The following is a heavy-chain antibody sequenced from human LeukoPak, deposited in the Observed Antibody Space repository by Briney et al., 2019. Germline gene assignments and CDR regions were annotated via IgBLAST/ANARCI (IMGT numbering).Heavy chain of an antibody. V-gene: IGHV4-39*02. CDR1: GGSISSSTYY. J-gene: IGHJ6*03. Sequence: SETLSLTCSVSGGSISSSTYYWGWIRQAPGKGLEWIGSIYYHENTYYNSSLKSRVTISVDTSKNQFSLKLNSVTAADTAVYFCARDAGSGGYCSSTSCSHSSYYYYMDVWGKGTTVTVSS. D-gene: IGHD2-2*03. CDR3: ARDAGSGGYCSSTSCSHSSYYYYMDV. CDR2: IYYHENT.